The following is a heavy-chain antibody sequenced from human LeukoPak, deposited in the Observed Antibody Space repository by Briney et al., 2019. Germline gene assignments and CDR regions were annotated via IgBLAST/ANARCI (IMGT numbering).Heavy chain of an antibody. CDR3: ASGGGSSGYYYLFPFVY. CDR1: GYTFTSYG. J-gene: IGHJ4*02. D-gene: IGHD3-22*01. V-gene: IGHV1-18*01. Sequence: ASVKVSCKASGYTFTSYGISWVRQAPGQGLEWMGWISAYNGNTNYAQKLQGRVTMTTDTSTSTAYVELRSLRSDDTAVYYCASGGGSSGYYYLFPFVYWGREPWSPSPQ. CDR2: ISAYNGNT.